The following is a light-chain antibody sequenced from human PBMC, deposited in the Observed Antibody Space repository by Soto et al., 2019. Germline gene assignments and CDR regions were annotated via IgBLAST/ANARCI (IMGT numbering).Light chain of an antibody. Sequence: EIVLTQSPATLSLSPGERATLSCRASQSVSSYLAWYQQKPGQAPRLLIYDASNRATGIPARFSGSGSGTEFILTISSLQTEDFAVYYCQQYNNWPPLTFGGGTKVDIK. J-gene: IGKJ4*01. V-gene: IGKV3-11*01. CDR1: QSVSSY. CDR3: QQYNNWPPLT. CDR2: DAS.